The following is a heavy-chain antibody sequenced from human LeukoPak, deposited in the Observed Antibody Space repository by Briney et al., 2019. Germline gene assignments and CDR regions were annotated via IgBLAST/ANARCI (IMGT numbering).Heavy chain of an antibody. V-gene: IGHV3-30*18. CDR1: GFSFDSYG. Sequence: LTGGSLRLSCAASGFSFDSYGMHWVRQAPGEGPEWVAVISYDEKNQYYAASVKGRFTISRDNSKNTLYLQMHRLITEDTAVYYCAKGRVGFATNNDAFHIWGQGTMVTVSS. D-gene: IGHD2/OR15-2a*01. J-gene: IGHJ3*02. CDR3: AKGRVGFATNNDAFHI. CDR2: ISYDEKNQ.